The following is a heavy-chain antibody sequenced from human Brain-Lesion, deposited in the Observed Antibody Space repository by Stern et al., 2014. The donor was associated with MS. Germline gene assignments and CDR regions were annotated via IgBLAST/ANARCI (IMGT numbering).Heavy chain of an antibody. CDR3: ARFPASRPHVFDS. CDR1: GGSISSSNW. CDR2: SDHSGST. D-gene: IGHD6-13*01. J-gene: IGHJ4*02. V-gene: IGHV4-4*02. Sequence: DQLVESGPGLVKPSGTLSLTCAVSGGSISSSNWWSWVRQSPGKGLEWIGESDHSGSTIYNPSLKSRVTVSVDKSNNRFSLNLRSVTAADTAVYFCARFPASRPHVFDSWGQGTLVTVSS.